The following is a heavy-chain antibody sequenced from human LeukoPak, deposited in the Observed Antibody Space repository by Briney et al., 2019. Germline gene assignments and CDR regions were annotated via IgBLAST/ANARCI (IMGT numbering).Heavy chain of an antibody. D-gene: IGHD2-2*01. Sequence: SGGSLRLSCAASGFTFSSYAMSWVRQAPGKGLEWVSAISGSGGSTYYADSVKGRFTISRDNSKNTLHLQMNSLRVEDTAVYYCAKGGYCSSSSCYGQELKIDYWGQGTLVTVSS. J-gene: IGHJ4*02. V-gene: IGHV3-23*01. CDR1: GFTFSSYA. CDR2: ISGSGGST. CDR3: AKGGYCSSSSCYGQELKIDY.